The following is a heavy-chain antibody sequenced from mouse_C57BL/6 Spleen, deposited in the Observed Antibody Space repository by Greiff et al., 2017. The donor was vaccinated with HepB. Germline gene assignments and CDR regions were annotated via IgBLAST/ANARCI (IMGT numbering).Heavy chain of an antibody. CDR1: GYTFTDYE. V-gene: IGHV1-15*01. J-gene: IGHJ2*01. CDR3: TRGSSYYYFDY. CDR2: IDPETGGT. D-gene: IGHD1-1*01. Sequence: QVQLQQSGAELVRPGASVTLSCKASGYTFTDYEMHWVKQTPVHGLEWIGAIDPETGGTAYNQKFKGKAILTADKSSSTAYMELRSLTSEDSAVYYCTRGSSYYYFDYWGQGTTLTVSS.